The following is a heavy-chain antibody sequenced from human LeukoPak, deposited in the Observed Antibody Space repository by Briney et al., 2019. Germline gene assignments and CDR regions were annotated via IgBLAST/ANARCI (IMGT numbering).Heavy chain of an antibody. J-gene: IGHJ3*02. Sequence: GRSLRLSCAASGFTFSSYGMHWVRQAPGKGLKWVAVISYDGSNKYYADSVKGRFTISRDNSKNTLYLQMNSLRAEDTAVYYCAKGQNLWFREPYDVFDIWGQGTMVTVSS. CDR1: GFTFSSYG. D-gene: IGHD3-10*01. CDR3: AKGQNLWFREPYDVFDI. CDR2: ISYDGSNK. V-gene: IGHV3-30*18.